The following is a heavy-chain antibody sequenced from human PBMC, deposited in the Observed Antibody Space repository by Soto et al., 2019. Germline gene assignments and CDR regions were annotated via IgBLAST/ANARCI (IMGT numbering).Heavy chain of an antibody. Sequence: QGQLVQSGPEAKKPGASAKVSCKASGYTFSRYGISWVRQAPGQGLEWMGWISGYNGDTKYAQKAQGRVTMTIDTTTYTAYMELRSLTSDDTAIYYCAKNGQPPYYYYGMDVWGQGTTVTVSS. CDR1: GYTFSRYG. CDR2: ISGYNGDT. V-gene: IGHV1-18*01. CDR3: AKNGQPPYYYYGMDV. J-gene: IGHJ6*02. D-gene: IGHD2-8*01.